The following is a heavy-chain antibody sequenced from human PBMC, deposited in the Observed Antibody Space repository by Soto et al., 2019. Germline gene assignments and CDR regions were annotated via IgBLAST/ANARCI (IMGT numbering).Heavy chain of an antibody. V-gene: IGHV3-48*01. Sequence: GGSLRLSCAASGFTFSTYSMNWVRQAPGKGLEWLSYISVSGTTMYYADSVKGRFTISRDNAKNSLYLQINSLRAEDTAVYYCARNPGSISMVRGAGERWGQGTLVTVSS. CDR2: ISVSGTTM. D-gene: IGHD3-10*01. CDR1: GFTFSTYS. J-gene: IGHJ4*02. CDR3: ARNPGSISMVRGAGER.